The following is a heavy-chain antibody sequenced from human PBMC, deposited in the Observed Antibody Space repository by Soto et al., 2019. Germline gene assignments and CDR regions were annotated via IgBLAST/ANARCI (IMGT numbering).Heavy chain of an antibody. CDR3: ARAEVATTPEGAFDI. Sequence: VASVKVSCKASGGTFSSYAISWVRQAPGQGLEWMGGIIPIFGTANYAQKFQGRVTITADESTSTAYMELSSLRSEDTAVYYCARAEVATTPEGAFDIWGQGTMVTVSS. J-gene: IGHJ3*02. CDR1: GGTFSSYA. V-gene: IGHV1-69*13. CDR2: IIPIFGTA. D-gene: IGHD5-12*01.